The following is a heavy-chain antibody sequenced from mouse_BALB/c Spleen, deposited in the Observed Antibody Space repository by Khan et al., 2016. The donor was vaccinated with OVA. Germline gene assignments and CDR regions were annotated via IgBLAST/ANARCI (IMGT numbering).Heavy chain of an antibody. CDR3: ARGNYYGSNSWFAY. CDR1: GYTFTNYG. Sequence: QIQLVQSGPELKKPGETVKISCKASGYTFTNYGINWVKQAPGKGLKWMGWINTNTGEPTYAEEFKGRFAFNLETSASTAYVQLNNQKNEETATYLCARGNYYGSNSWFAYWGQGTLVTVSA. D-gene: IGHD1-1*01. V-gene: IGHV9-3*02. J-gene: IGHJ3*01. CDR2: INTNTGEP.